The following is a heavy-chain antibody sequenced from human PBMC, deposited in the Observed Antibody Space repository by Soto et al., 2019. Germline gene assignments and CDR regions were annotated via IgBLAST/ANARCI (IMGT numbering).Heavy chain of an antibody. CDR2: IYYSGTT. Sequence: PSETLSLTCTVSGDSITSNSYFWAWIRQPPGKGLEWIGSIYYSGTTYYNPSLKSRVTISVDRSKNQFSLNLSSVTAADTAVYYCARHGQLYNSGWYLNWFDPWGQGTLVTVS. D-gene: IGHD6-19*01. J-gene: IGHJ5*02. CDR3: ARHGQLYNSGWYLNWFDP. CDR1: GDSITSNSYF. V-gene: IGHV4-39*01.